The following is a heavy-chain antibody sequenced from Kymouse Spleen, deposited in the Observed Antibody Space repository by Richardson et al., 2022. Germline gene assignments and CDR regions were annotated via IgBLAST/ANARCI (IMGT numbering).Heavy chain of an antibody. V-gene: IGHV4-34*01. CDR2: INHSGST. J-gene: IGHJ5*02. D-gene: IGHD3-10*01. Sequence: QVQLQQWGAGLLKPSETLSLTCAVYGGSFSGYYWSWIRQPPGKGLEWIGEINHSGSTNYNPSLKSRVTISVDTSKNQFSLKLSSVTAADTAVYYCARGGRFGELLYWFDPWGQGTLVTVSS. CDR1: GGSFSGYY. CDR3: ARGGRFGELLYWFDP.